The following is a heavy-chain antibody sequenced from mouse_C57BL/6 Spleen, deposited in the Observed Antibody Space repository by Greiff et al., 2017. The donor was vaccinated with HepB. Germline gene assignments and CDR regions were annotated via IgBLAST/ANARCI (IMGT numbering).Heavy chain of an antibody. V-gene: IGHV5-16*01. CDR3: ARDRGGYDLWYFDV. CDR1: GFTFSDYY. D-gene: IGHD2-2*01. J-gene: IGHJ1*03. CDR2: INYDGSST. Sequence: DVHLVESEGGLVQPGSSMKLSCTASGFTFSDYYMAWVRQVPEKGLEWVANINYDGSSTYYLDSLKSRFIISRDNAKNILYLQMSSLKSEDTATYYCARDRGGYDLWYFDVWGTGTTVTVSS.